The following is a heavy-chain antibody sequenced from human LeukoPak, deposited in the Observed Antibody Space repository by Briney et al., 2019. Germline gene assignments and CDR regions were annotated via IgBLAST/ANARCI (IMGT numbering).Heavy chain of an antibody. J-gene: IGHJ4*02. D-gene: IGHD4-11*01. V-gene: IGHV1-8*01. CDR1: GYTFTSYD. CDR2: MNPNSGNT. Sequence: ASVKVSCKASGYTFTSYDINWVRQATGQGLEWMGWMNPNSGNTGYAQKFQGRVTMTRNTSISTAYMELSSLRSEDTAVYYCARGYSPRPQREYYFDYWGQGTLVTVSS. CDR3: ARGYSPRPQREYYFDY.